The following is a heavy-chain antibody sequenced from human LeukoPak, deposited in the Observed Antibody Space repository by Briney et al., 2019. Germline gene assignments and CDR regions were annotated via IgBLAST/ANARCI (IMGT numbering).Heavy chain of an antibody. CDR3: ARDLWSGSSGYYWFDP. V-gene: IGHV4-59*01. Sequence: NPSETLSLTCTVSSGSISSYYWSWIRQSPGKGLEWIGFIYYTGSTNYNPSLKSRVTISVDTSKNQFSLKLSSVTAADTAVYYCARDLWSGSSGYYWFDPWGQGTLVTVSS. D-gene: IGHD3-22*01. CDR2: IYYTGST. J-gene: IGHJ5*02. CDR1: SGSISSYY.